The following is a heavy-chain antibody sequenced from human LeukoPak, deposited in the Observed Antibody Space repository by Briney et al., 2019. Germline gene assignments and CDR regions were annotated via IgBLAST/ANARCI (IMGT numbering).Heavy chain of an antibody. J-gene: IGHJ6*02. Sequence: ASEKVSCKASGYTFTGYHIHWVRQAPGQGLEWMGWINPNSGGTKYVQKFQGWVTMTRDTSISTVYMELSRLRSDDTAVYYCTRDLRGTGTMDVWGPGTTVTVSS. D-gene: IGHD1/OR15-1a*01. V-gene: IGHV1-2*04. CDR2: INPNSGGT. CDR1: GYTFTGYH. CDR3: TRDLRGTGTMDV.